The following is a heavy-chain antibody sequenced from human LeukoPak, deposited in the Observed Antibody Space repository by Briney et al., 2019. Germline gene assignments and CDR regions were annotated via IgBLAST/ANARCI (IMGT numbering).Heavy chain of an antibody. CDR3: ARDWHHSSGCLDY. CDR1: GFTFSSYS. J-gene: IGHJ4*02. CDR2: ISSSSSYI. Sequence: GGSLRLSCAASGFTFSSYSMNWVRQAPGKWLEWVSSISSSSSYIYYADSVKGRFTISRDNAKNSLYLQMNSLRAEDTAVYYCARDWHHSSGCLDYWGQGTLVTVSS. V-gene: IGHV3-21*01. D-gene: IGHD6-19*01.